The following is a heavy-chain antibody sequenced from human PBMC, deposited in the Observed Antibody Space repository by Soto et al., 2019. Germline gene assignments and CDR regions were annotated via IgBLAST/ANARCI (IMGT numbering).Heavy chain of an antibody. Sequence: GESLKISCKGSGYRFTSYWIGWVRQMPGKGLEWMGIIYPGDSDTRYSPSFQGQVTISADKSISTAYLQWSSLKASDTAMYYCARREYCISTSCSNFDYWGQGTLVTVSS. V-gene: IGHV5-51*01. J-gene: IGHJ4*02. CDR1: GYRFTSYW. CDR2: IYPGDSDT. CDR3: ARREYCISTSCSNFDY. D-gene: IGHD2-2*01.